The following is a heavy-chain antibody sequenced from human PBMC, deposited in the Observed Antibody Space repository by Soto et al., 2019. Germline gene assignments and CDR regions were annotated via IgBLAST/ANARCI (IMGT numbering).Heavy chain of an antibody. CDR2: ICPGDSDT. J-gene: IGHJ6*02. CDR3: ARMGYYDLHPYGMDV. Sequence: HVESLKISCTGSGYNFSTYWIAWVRQVPGKGLEWMGVICPGDSDTRYSPSFQGQVTISADKSISTAYLQWSSLKASDTAMYYCARMGYYDLHPYGMDVWGQGTTVTVSS. D-gene: IGHD3-22*01. CDR1: GYNFSTYW. V-gene: IGHV5-51*01.